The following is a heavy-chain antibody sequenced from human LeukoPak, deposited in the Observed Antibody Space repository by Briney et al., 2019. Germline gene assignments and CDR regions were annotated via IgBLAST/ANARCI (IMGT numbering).Heavy chain of an antibody. CDR3: ARENIQLWSNFDY. Sequence: PSQTLSLTCAVSGGSINSGGHSWSWVRQPPGKGLEWIGYIYYSGSTYYNPSLKSRVTISVDTSKNQFSLKLSSVTAADTAVYYCARENIQLWSNFDYWGQGTLVTVSS. J-gene: IGHJ4*02. V-gene: IGHV4-30-2*05. CDR2: IYYSGST. D-gene: IGHD5-18*01. CDR1: GGSINSGGHS.